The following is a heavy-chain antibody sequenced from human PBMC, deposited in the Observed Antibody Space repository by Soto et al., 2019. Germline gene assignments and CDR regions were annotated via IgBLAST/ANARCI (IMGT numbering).Heavy chain of an antibody. CDR2: VYPSDSYF. CDR3: TQGASSPFDF. D-gene: IGHD3-16*01. CDR1: GYLLSSSW. V-gene: IGHV5-51*01. J-gene: IGHJ4*02. Sequence: GESLKISRRGTGYLLSSSWNGLGRQKPGKGLEWLGNVYPSDSYFRYSPPFEGQVTISADNSINTAYLQLLNLKASDTVIYYFTQGASSPFDFWGQGTLVTVFS.